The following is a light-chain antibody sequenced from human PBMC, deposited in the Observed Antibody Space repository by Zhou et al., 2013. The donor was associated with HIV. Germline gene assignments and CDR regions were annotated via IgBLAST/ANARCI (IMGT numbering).Light chain of an antibody. CDR2: GAS. CDR1: HTISANY. J-gene: IGKJ1*01. V-gene: IGKV3-20*01. CDR3: QQYASSPRT. Sequence: PGERATLSCRASHTISANYLAWYQQKPGQAPRLLVYGASTRATGIPDRFTGSGSGTDFTLTISRLEPEDFAVYSCQQYASSPRTFGQGTKVE.